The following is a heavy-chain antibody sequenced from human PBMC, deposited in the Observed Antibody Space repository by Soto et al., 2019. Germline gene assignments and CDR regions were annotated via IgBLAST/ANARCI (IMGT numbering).Heavy chain of an antibody. Sequence: QVQLQQWGAGLLKPSETLSLTCAVYGGSLSGNFWSWIRQPPGKGLEWIGEINYSGSTNYNPSLKSPFTISVDSSKNQISLKLSSVIAADTAVYSCARGRQGLRLNYYFEYWGQGTLVTVSS. CDR2: INYSGST. V-gene: IGHV4-34*01. CDR1: GGSLSGNF. CDR3: ARGRQGLRLNYYFEY. D-gene: IGHD5-12*01. J-gene: IGHJ4*02.